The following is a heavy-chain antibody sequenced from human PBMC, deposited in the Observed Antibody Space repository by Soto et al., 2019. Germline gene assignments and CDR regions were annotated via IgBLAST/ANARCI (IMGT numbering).Heavy chain of an antibody. CDR1: GFTFSRHG. D-gene: IGHD6-13*01. CDR2: INPSGDST. Sequence: GGSLRLSCVASGFTFSRHGLSWVRQAPGKGLEWVSTINPSGDSTFYADSVKGRFTISRDNSKNTVYLQMNSLSVGDTAVYLCAKVGVSTAGSFDYWGQGALVTVSS. J-gene: IGHJ4*02. CDR3: AKVGVSTAGSFDY. V-gene: IGHV3-23*01.